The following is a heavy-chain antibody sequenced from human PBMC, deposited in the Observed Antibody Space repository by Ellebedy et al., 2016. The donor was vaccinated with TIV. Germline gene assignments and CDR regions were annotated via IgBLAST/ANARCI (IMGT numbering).Heavy chain of an antibody. V-gene: IGHV3-23*01. J-gene: IGHJ6*02. CDR1: GFTFSTYA. CDR3: AKDYYDSRDFVYYYYNGMDV. Sequence: GESLKISXAASGFTFSTYAMNWVRQAPGKGLEWVSGISGSGGSTYSADSVKGRFTISRDNSKNTLYLQMNSLRAEDTAVYYCAKDYYDSRDFVYYYYNGMDVWGQGTTVTVSS. D-gene: IGHD3-22*01. CDR2: ISGSGGST.